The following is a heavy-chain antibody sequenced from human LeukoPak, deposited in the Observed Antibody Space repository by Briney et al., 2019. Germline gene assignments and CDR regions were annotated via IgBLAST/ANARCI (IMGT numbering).Heavy chain of an antibody. V-gene: IGHV3-30-3*01. CDR1: GFAFDDYA. D-gene: IGHD3-10*01. CDR3: ARDYFPAYYLVSGSYSRFED. CDR2: TSYDGATE. J-gene: IGHJ4*02. Sequence: GGSLRLSCAASGFAFDDYALHWVRQAPGGGLAWVAVTSYDGATEYYADSVKGRFTISRDNSKNTIYLQMNSLRIEDTAVYYCARDYFPAYYLVSGSYSRFEDWGQGTLVTVSS.